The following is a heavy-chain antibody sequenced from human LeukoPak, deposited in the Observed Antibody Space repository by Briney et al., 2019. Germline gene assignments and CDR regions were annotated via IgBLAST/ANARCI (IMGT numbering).Heavy chain of an antibody. CDR3: ARYRGASDYHFDY. D-gene: IGHD4-17*01. V-gene: IGHV4-4*02. CDR1: AGSISSGSW. CDR2: IYHSGST. J-gene: IGHJ4*02. Sequence: SGTLSLTCAVSAGSISSGSWWNWVRQPPGKGLEWIGEIYHSGSTNYNPSLKSRVTISLDKSKNQFSLKLYSVTAADTAVYYCARYRGASDYHFDYWGQGTLVTVSS.